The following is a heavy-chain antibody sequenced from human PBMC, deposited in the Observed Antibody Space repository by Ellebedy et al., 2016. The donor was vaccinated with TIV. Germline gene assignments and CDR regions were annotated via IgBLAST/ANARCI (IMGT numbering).Heavy chain of an antibody. CDR2: IYYSWSS. J-gene: IGHJ4*02. D-gene: IGHD3-10*01. V-gene: IGHV4-59*01. CDR3: ARDLGYGSAFDN. CDR1: GGSISSYY. Sequence: MPSETLSLTCTVSGGSISSYYWSWIRQPPGKGLEWIGYIYYSWSSNYNPSLKSRVTISIETSKNQFSLKLSSVTAADTAVYYCARDLGYGSAFDNWGQGTLVAVSS.